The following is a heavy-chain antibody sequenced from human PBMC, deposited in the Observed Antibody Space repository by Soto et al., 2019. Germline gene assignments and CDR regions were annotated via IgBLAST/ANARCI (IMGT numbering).Heavy chain of an antibody. Sequence: ASVKVSCKASGYTFTSYAMHWVRQAPGQRLEWMGWINAGNGNTKYSQKFQGRVTITRDTSASTAYMELSSLRSEDTAVYYCAIPPWVSRWALDIWGQGTMVTVSS. D-gene: IGHD2-2*01. CDR1: GYTFTSYA. CDR3: AIPPWVSRWALDI. CDR2: INAGNGNT. V-gene: IGHV1-3*01. J-gene: IGHJ3*02.